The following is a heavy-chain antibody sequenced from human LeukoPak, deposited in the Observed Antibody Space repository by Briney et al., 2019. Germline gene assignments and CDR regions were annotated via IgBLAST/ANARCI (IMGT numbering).Heavy chain of an antibody. V-gene: IGHV1-2*06. D-gene: IGHD2-2*01. CDR1: GYTFTGYY. J-gene: IGHJ4*02. Sequence: ASVKVSCKASGYTFTGYYMHWVRPAPGQGLEWMGRINPNSGGTNYAQKFQGRVTMTRDTSISTAYMELSRLRSDDTAVYYCARDIVVVPAAMGVDYWGQGTLVTVSS. CDR2: INPNSGGT. CDR3: ARDIVVVPAAMGVDY.